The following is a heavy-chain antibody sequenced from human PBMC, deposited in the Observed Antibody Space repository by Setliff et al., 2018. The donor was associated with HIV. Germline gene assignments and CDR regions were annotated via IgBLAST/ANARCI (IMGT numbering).Heavy chain of an antibody. CDR2: INHDRTT. Sequence: SETLSLTCTVSAYSIRNGYYWGWIRQSPGKGLEWIGEINHDRTTNYNPSLKSRVTISVDTSKNQFSLTLNSVTAADTAVYYCARGSRQLTIFGVVFKTNYYFMDVWGKGTAVTVSS. CDR1: AYSIRNGYY. D-gene: IGHD3-3*01. J-gene: IGHJ6*03. CDR3: ARGSRQLTIFGVVFKTNYYFMDV. V-gene: IGHV4-38-2*02.